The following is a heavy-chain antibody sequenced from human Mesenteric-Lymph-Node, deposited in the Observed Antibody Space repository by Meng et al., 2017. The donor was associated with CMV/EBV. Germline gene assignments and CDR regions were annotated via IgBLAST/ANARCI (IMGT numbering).Heavy chain of an antibody. J-gene: IGHJ5*02. V-gene: IGHV1-2*02. Sequence: ASVKVSCKASEYTFIGYYIHWVRQAPGQGLEWMGWINPNSGDTNYAQKFQGRVTMTRDTSISTVNMELSTLKSDDTAVYYCAKDTGVTIFGVVIKSAWFDPWGQGTLVTVSS. D-gene: IGHD3-3*01. CDR1: EYTFIGYY. CDR3: AKDTGVTIFGVVIKSAWFDP. CDR2: INPNSGDT.